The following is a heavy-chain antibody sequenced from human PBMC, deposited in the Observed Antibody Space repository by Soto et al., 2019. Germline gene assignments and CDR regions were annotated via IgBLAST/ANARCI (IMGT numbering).Heavy chain of an antibody. CDR1: GGSISSRSYS. V-gene: IGHV4-39*02. J-gene: IGHJ5*02. CDR3: ARRWGTNWFDP. D-gene: IGHD7-27*01. CDR2: IYYSGST. Sequence: SETLSLTCTVSGGSISSRSYSWGWIRQPPGKGLEWIGNIYYSGSTYYNASLKSRVTISVDTSKNHFSLKLTSVAAADTAVYYCARRWGTNWFDPWGQGTLVTVSS.